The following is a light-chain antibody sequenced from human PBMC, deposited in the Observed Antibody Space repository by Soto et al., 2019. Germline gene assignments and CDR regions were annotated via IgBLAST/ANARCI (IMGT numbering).Light chain of an antibody. V-gene: IGKV3-20*01. CDR1: QSVSSTY. J-gene: IGKJ3*01. CDR3: QQSGTSPFT. CDR2: GAS. Sequence: EIVLTQSPGTLSLSPGERATLSCRASQSVSSTYLAWYQQKPGQAPWLLIYGASSRATGIPDRFSGSGSGRDFTLTISRLEPEDFAVYYCQQSGTSPFTFGPGTKVDIK.